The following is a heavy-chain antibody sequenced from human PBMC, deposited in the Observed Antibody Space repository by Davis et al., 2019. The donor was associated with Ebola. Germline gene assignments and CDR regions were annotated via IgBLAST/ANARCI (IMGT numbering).Heavy chain of an antibody. V-gene: IGHV4-39*07. CDR2: IYYSGST. CDR3: ARDRGWLRRGPGGMDV. Sequence: GSLRLSCAASGFTFSSYAMSWVRQPPGKGLEWIGSIYYSGSTYYNPSLKSRVTISVDTSKNQFSLKLSSVTAADTAVYYCARDRGWLRRGPGGMDVWGQGTTVTVSS. D-gene: IGHD5-12*01. CDR1: GFTFSSYA. J-gene: IGHJ6*02.